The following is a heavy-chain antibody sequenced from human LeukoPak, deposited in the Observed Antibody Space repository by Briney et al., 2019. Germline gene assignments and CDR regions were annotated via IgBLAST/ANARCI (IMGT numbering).Heavy chain of an antibody. Sequence: ASVKVSCKASGYTFTDYYMHWVRQAPGQGLEWMGWINPNSGGTNYAQKFQGRVTMTRDTSISTAYMELRSLRSDDTAVYYCARGRYYDSGGYDEAFDIWGQGTAVTVSS. J-gene: IGHJ3*02. V-gene: IGHV1-2*02. CDR1: GYTFTDYY. CDR3: ARGRYYDSGGYDEAFDI. CDR2: INPNSGGT. D-gene: IGHD3-22*01.